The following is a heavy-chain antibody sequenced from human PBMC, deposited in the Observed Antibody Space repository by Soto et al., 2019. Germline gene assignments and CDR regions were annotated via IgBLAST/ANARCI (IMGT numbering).Heavy chain of an antibody. Sequence: ASVKVSCKASGYTFTSYGISWVRQAPGQGLEWMGWISAYNGNTNYAQKLQSRVTMTTDTSTSTAYMELRSLRSDDTAVYYCARVSLWSYDFWSGYYDFDYRGQRTPVTVSS. CDR2: ISAYNGNT. CDR1: GYTFTSYG. V-gene: IGHV1-18*01. D-gene: IGHD3-3*01. CDR3: ARVSLWSYDFWSGYYDFDY. J-gene: IGHJ4*02.